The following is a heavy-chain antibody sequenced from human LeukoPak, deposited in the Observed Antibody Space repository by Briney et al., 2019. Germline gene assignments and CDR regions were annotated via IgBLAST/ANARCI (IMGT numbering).Heavy chain of an antibody. CDR2: IYYSGST. CDR1: GGSISSSSYY. Sequence: PSETLSLTCAASGGSISSSSYYWGWIRQPPGKGLGWIGSIYYSGSTYYNPSLKSRVTISVDTSKNQFSLKLSSVTAADTAVYYCASRSMVRGVLDYWGQGTLVTVSS. D-gene: IGHD3-10*01. V-gene: IGHV4-39*01. CDR3: ASRSMVRGVLDY. J-gene: IGHJ4*02.